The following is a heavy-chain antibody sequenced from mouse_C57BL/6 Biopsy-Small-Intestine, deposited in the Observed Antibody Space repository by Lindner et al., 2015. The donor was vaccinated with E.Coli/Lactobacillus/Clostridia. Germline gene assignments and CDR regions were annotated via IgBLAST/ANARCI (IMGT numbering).Heavy chain of an antibody. CDR2: INAANGYT. J-gene: IGHJ2*02. V-gene: IGHV1-84*02. D-gene: IGHD6-5*01. CDR3: ARSDCIQCHPDY. Sequence: SVKVSCKASGYIFTAHTIHWVRRAPGQTFEWMGWINAANGYTHYSKSHRDRITITRDTSANTVFMELTSLTSEDTAVYYCARSDCIQCHPDYWAPGTLITVSS. CDR1: GYIFTAHT.